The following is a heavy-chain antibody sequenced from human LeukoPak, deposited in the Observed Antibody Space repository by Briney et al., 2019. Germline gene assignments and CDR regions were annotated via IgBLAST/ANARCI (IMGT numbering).Heavy chain of an antibody. CDR3: AQSPGSSVLMRTGTAR. CDR1: GGSISSSGHS. CDR2: IYYTGRT. J-gene: IGHJ4*02. Sequence: SETLSLTCTVSGGSISSSGHSWGWIRQPPGKGLEWTGTIYYTGRTYYNPSLESRVTISVDTSKNQFSLRLSSVTAADTAVYYCAQSPGSSVLMRTGTARWGQG. D-gene: IGHD6-13*01. V-gene: IGHV4-39*01.